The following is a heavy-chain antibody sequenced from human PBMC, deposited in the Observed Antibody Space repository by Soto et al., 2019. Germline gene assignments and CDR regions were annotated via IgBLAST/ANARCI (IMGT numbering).Heavy chain of an antibody. CDR2: IYSGGST. J-gene: IGHJ6*02. CDR3: ARRSRRYFDWLPPRDGMDV. CDR1: GFTVSSNY. D-gene: IGHD3-9*01. V-gene: IGHV3-53*01. Sequence: SLRLSCAASGFTVSSNYMSWVRQAPGKGLEWVSVIYSGGSTYYADSVKGRFTISRDNSKNTLYLQMNSLRAEDTAVYYCARRSRRYFDWLPPRDGMDVWGQGTTVTVSS.